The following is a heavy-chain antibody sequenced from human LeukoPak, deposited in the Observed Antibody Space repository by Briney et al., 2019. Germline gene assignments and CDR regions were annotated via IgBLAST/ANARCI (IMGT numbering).Heavy chain of an antibody. CDR3: ATRSTGVAATFDS. Sequence: PSGTLSLTCTVSGGSISSYYWSWIWQPPGKGLEWIGYIYDSGNTNYNPSLKSRVTISVDTSKNQFSLKLSSVTAADTAVYYCATRSTGVAATFDSWGQGALVTVSS. J-gene: IGHJ4*02. V-gene: IGHV4-59*01. CDR1: GGSISSYY. D-gene: IGHD2-15*01. CDR2: IYDSGNT.